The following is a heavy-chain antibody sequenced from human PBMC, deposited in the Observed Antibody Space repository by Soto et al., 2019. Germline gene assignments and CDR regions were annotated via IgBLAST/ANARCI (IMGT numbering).Heavy chain of an antibody. CDR1: GGTFSSYA. Sequence: SVKVSCKASGGTFSSYAISWVRQAPGQGLEWMGGIIPIFGTANYAQKFQGRVTITADESTSTAYRELSSLRSEDTAVYYCARREYRSSYGTSGLFDPWGQGTLVTVSS. CDR2: IIPIFGTA. D-gene: IGHD6-6*01. V-gene: IGHV1-69*13. CDR3: ARREYRSSYGTSGLFDP. J-gene: IGHJ5*02.